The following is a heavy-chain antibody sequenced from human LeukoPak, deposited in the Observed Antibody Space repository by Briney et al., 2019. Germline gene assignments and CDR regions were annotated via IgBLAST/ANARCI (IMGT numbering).Heavy chain of an antibody. V-gene: IGHV4-59*01. Sequence: SETLSLTCTVSGGSFSSYYWSWIRQPPGKGLEWISYMYYSGSTNYNPSLKSRVTISVDTSKNQFSLKLSSVTAADTAVYYCARDDGYNFWYFDYWGQGTLVTVSS. CDR3: ARDDGYNFWYFDY. D-gene: IGHD5-24*01. CDR2: MYYSGST. CDR1: GGSFSSYY. J-gene: IGHJ4*02.